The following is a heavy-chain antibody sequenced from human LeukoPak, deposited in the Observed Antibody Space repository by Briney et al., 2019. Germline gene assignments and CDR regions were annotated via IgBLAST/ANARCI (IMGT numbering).Heavy chain of an antibody. CDR2: IYYSGST. CDR1: GGSISSGGYY. Sequence: LSLTCTVSGGSISSGGYYWSWIRQHPGKGLEWIGYIYYSGSTYYNPSLKSRVTISVDTSKNQFSLKLSSVTAADTAVYYCARGRSSGWSGTDAFDIWGQGTMVTVSS. CDR3: ARGRSSGWSGTDAFDI. J-gene: IGHJ3*02. V-gene: IGHV4-31*03. D-gene: IGHD6-19*01.